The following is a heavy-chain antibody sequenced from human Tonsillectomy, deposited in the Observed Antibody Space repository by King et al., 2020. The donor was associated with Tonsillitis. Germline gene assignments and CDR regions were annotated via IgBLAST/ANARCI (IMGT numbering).Heavy chain of an antibody. J-gene: IGHJ4*02. CDR1: GGSISSYY. D-gene: IGHD4-17*01. V-gene: IGHV4-4*07. CDR3: ARDRHDYGDFYPDY. CDR2: SYTSGST. Sequence: QVQLQESGPGLVKPSETLSLTCTVSGGSISSYYWRWSRQPAGKGLEWIGLSYTSGSTNYNPSLKSRVTMSVDTSKNQFSLKLSSVTAADTAVYYCARDRHDYGDFYPDYWGQGTLVTVSS.